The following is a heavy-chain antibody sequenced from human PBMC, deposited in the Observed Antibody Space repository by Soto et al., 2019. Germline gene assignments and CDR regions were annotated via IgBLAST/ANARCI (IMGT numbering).Heavy chain of an antibody. V-gene: IGHV1-18*01. CDR3: AREMVRGVGSDY. Sequence: QVQLVQSGAEVKKPGASVKVSCKASGYTFTSYGISWVRQAPGQGLEWMGWISTYNGNTKYAQKLQGRVTMTTDTSTGPAYMGLRRLRSDDTAVFYCAREMVRGVGSDYWGQGTLVTVSS. CDR1: GYTFTSYG. D-gene: IGHD3-10*01. J-gene: IGHJ4*02. CDR2: ISTYNGNT.